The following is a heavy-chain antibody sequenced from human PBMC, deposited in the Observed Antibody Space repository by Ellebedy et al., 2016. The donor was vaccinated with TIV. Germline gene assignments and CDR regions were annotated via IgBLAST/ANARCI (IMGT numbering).Heavy chain of an antibody. D-gene: IGHD1-7*01. CDR1: GFIFSDYG. Sequence: GESLKISCAASGFIFSDYGMNWVRQAPGKGLEWVSYVSSYNGSTIHYADSVKGRFTISRDNAQGSLYLQMNSLRAEDTAVCFCAKGTGTTNYRDHRFDFWGRGTMVTVSS. J-gene: IGHJ3*01. V-gene: IGHV3-48*04. CDR3: AKGTGTTNYRDHRFDF. CDR2: VSSYNGSTI.